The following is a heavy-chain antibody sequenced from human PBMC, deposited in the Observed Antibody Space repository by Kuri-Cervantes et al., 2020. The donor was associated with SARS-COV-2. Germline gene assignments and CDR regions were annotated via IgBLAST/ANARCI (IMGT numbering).Heavy chain of an antibody. J-gene: IGHJ4*02. CDR2: ISSSSSYI. CDR3: AKDRDYYDSSGSSFDY. V-gene: IGHV3-21*01. Sequence: GESLKISCAASGFTFSSYSMNWVRQAPGKGLEWVSSISSSSSYIYYADSVKGRFTISRDNAKNSLYLRMNSLRAEDTAVYYCAKDRDYYDSSGSSFDYWGQGTLVTVSS. CDR1: GFTFSSYS. D-gene: IGHD3-22*01.